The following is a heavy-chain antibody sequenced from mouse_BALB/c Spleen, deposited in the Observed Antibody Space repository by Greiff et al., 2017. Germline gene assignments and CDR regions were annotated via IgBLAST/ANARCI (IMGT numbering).Heavy chain of an antibody. CDR3: ARPYGNYPFAY. D-gene: IGHD2-10*02. CDR2: IWGDGST. CDR1: GFSLTGYG. Sequence: QVQLKESGPGLVAPSQSLSITCTVSGFSLTGYGVNWVRQPPGKGLEWLGMIWGDGSTDYNSALKSRLSISKDNSKSQVFLKMNSLQTDDTARYYCARPYGNYPFAYWGQGTLVTVSA. V-gene: IGHV2-6-7*01. J-gene: IGHJ3*01.